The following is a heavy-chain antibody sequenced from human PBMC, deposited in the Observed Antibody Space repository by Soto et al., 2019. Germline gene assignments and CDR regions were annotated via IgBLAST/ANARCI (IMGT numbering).Heavy chain of an antibody. V-gene: IGHV1-69*13. J-gene: IGHJ4*02. D-gene: IGHD1-26*01. CDR1: GGTFSSYS. Sequence: SVKVSCKASGGTFSSYSINWVRQAPGQGLEWMGEIIPIFGTANYAQKFQGRVTITADESTSTAYMELSSLRSEDTAVYYCARDGGRRSGGIDYWGQGTLVTVSS. CDR3: ARDGGRRSGGIDY. CDR2: IIPIFGTA.